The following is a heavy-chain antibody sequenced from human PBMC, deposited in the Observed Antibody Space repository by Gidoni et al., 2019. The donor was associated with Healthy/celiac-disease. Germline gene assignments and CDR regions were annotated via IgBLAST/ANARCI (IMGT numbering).Heavy chain of an antibody. CDR1: GFTFSSYA. J-gene: IGHJ4*02. CDR3: AKAVAGTIYY. CDR2: ISGSGGST. D-gene: IGHD6-19*01. Sequence: EVHLLESCGGLVQPGGSLSLSFAASGFTFSSYAMSWVRQAPGKGLEWVSAISGSGGSTYYADSVKGRFTISRDNSKNTLYLQMNSLRAEDTAVYYCAKAVAGTIYYWGQGTLVTVSS. V-gene: IGHV3-23*01.